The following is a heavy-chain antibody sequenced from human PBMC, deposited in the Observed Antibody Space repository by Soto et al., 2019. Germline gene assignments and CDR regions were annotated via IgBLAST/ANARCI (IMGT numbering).Heavy chain of an antibody. Sequence: EVQLVESGGGLVKPGGSLRLSCAASGFTFSNAWMNWVRQAPGKGLEWVGRFKSKTDGGATDYAAPVKGRFTISRDDSKNTLYLQMNSLKTEDTAVYYSTTADYGDTITRDWYCDLWGRGTLVTVSS. V-gene: IGHV3-15*07. CDR3: TTADYGDTITRDWYCDL. D-gene: IGHD4-17*01. J-gene: IGHJ2*01. CDR1: GFTFSNAW. CDR2: FKSKTDGGAT.